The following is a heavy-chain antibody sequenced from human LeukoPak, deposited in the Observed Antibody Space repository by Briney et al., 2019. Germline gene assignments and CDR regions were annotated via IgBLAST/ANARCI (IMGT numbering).Heavy chain of an antibody. V-gene: IGHV3-23*01. J-gene: IGHJ4*02. D-gene: IGHD1-26*01. CDR2: ISGSGGST. Sequence: GGSLRLSCAASGFTFSSYAMSWVRQAPGKGLEWVSAISGSGGSTYYADSVKGRFTISRDNSKNTLYLQRNSLRAEDTAVYYCAKGPVGASHFDYWGQGTLVTVSS. CDR3: AKGPVGASHFDY. CDR1: GFTFSSYA.